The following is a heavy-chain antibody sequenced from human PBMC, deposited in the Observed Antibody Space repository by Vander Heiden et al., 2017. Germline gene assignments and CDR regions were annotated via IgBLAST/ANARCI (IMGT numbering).Heavy chain of an antibody. D-gene: IGHD5-18*01. V-gene: IGHV1-3*01. CDR3: ARGKEGHNYGLDAFDI. Sequence: QVQLVQSGAEVKKPGASVRVSCTASGYTFTSYVMHWVRQAPGQRLEWMAWINAGNGNTKYSQKFQGRVTITRDTSASTAYMELSSLRSEDTAVYYCARGKEGHNYGLDAFDIWGQGTMVTVSS. CDR1: GYTFTSYV. J-gene: IGHJ3*02. CDR2: INAGNGNT.